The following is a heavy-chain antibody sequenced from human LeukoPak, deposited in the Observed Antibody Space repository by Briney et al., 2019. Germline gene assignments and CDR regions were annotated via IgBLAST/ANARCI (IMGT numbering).Heavy chain of an antibody. CDR3: AQIGGWFSAVFDY. CDR1: GFNFSPYA. CDR2: ISYDGSNK. V-gene: IGHV3-30-3*01. Sequence: GGSLRLSCEASGFNFSPYAMHWLRQPPGKGLEWVAVISYDGSNKYYADSVKGRFTISRDNSKNTLYLQMNSLRAEDTAVYYCAQIGGWFSAVFDYWGQGTLVTVSS. D-gene: IGHD6-19*01. J-gene: IGHJ4*02.